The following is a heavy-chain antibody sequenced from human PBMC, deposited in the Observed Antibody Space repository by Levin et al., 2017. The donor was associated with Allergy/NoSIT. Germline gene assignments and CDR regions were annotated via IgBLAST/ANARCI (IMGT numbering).Heavy chain of an antibody. Sequence: GGSLRLSCAASAFTFSSYWMHWVRQAPGKGLVWVSRINPDGSYTSYADSVKGRFTISRDNAKNTLYLQMNNLRAEDTAMYYCATLPGHTGVRDYWGQGTLVTVSS. CDR3: ATLPGHTGVRDY. CDR1: AFTFSSYW. CDR2: INPDGSYT. J-gene: IGHJ4*02. V-gene: IGHV3-74*01. D-gene: IGHD1-14*01.